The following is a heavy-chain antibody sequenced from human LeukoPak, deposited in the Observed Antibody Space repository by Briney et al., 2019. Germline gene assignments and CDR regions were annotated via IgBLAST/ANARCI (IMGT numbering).Heavy chain of an antibody. D-gene: IGHD3-9*01. Sequence: GRSLRLSCAASGFTFDDYAMHWVRQAPGKGLEWVSGISWNSGSIGYADSVEGRFTISRDNAKNSLYLQMNSLRAEDTALYYCAKDMNDILTGYLDYWGQGTLVTVSS. V-gene: IGHV3-9*01. CDR3: AKDMNDILTGYLDY. CDR1: GFTFDDYA. J-gene: IGHJ4*02. CDR2: ISWNSGSI.